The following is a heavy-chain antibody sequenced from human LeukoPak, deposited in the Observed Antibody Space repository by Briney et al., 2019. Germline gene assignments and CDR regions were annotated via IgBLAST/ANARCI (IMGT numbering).Heavy chain of an antibody. D-gene: IGHD1-26*01. CDR3: ARGDSGSYYLDY. CDR2: INTDGSST. Sequence: PGGSLGLSCQAPGFPSSGSGLTWAGKAPGKGLVWVSRINTDGSSTSYADSVKGRFTISRDNAKNTLYLQMNSLRAEDTAVYYCARGDSGSYYLDYWGQGTLVTVSS. J-gene: IGHJ4*02. V-gene: IGHV3-74*01. CDR1: GFPSSGSG.